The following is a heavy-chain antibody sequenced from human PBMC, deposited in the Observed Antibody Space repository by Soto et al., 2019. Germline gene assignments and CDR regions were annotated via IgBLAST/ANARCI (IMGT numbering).Heavy chain of an antibody. CDR1: GNSFTTYL. CDR3: AILVGAGGKVNDYDYCGLDV. CDR2: MYPGGSDA. J-gene: IGHJ6*02. Sequence: GASLKISSDGSGNSFTTYLIAWVRQMPGKGLEWMGIMYPGGSDARYSASIQGQVSHSGDRSISTAYLRRSCLKATGTAMYYWAILVGAGGKVNDYDYCGLDVWGQGTTVTVSS. V-gene: IGHV5-51*01. D-gene: IGHD2-15*01.